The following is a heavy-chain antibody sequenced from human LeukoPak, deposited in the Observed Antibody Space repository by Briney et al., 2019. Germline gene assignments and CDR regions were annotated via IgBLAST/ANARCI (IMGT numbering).Heavy chain of an antibody. D-gene: IGHD1-14*01. Sequence: ASVKVSCKASGYTFTSYDINWVRQATGQGLEWMGWMNPNSGNTGYAQKFQGRVTMTRNTSITTAYMELSSLRSEDTAVYYCARGVGMSRVAEFDYWGQGTLVTVSS. CDR2: MNPNSGNT. CDR3: ARGVGMSRVAEFDY. CDR1: GYTFTSYD. J-gene: IGHJ4*02. V-gene: IGHV1-8*01.